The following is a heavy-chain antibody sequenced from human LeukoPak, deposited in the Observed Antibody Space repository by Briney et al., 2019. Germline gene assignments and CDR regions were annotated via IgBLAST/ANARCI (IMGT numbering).Heavy chain of an antibody. J-gene: IGHJ5*02. D-gene: IGHD5-12*01. CDR1: GYTFTGYF. CDR2: INPNSGGT. CDR3: ATVRDTVATIAIES. V-gene: IGHV1-2*02. Sequence: ASVKVSCKASGYTFTGYFMHWVRQAPGQGLEWMGWINPNSGGTNYAQKFQGRVTMTGDTSINTAYMELNNLRPDDTAVYYCATVRDTVATIAIESWGQGTLVTVSS.